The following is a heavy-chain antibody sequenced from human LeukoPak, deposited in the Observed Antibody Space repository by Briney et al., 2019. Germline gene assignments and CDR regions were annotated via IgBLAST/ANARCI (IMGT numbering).Heavy chain of an antibody. Sequence: SETLSLTCTVSGGSISSYYWSWIRQPPGKGLEWIGYIYYSGSTNYNPSLKSRVTISVDTSKNQFSLKLRSVTAADTAVYYCARARNYYDSSDYYYEGDAFDIWGQGTMVTVSS. CDR1: GGSISSYY. D-gene: IGHD3-22*01. CDR2: IYYSGST. J-gene: IGHJ3*02. V-gene: IGHV4-59*01. CDR3: ARARNYYDSSDYYYEGDAFDI.